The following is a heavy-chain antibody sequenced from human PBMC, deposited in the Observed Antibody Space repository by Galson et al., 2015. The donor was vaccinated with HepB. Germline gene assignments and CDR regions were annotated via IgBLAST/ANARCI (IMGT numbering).Heavy chain of an antibody. J-gene: IGHJ5*02. CDR3: AKDAYGSSGLNWFDP. D-gene: IGHD6-6*01. V-gene: IGHV3-9*01. Sequence: SLRLSCAASGFTFDDYAMHWVRQAPGKGLEWVSGISWNSGSIGYADSVKGRFTISRDNAKNSLYLQMNSLRAEDTALYYCAKDAYGSSGLNWFDPWGQGTLVTVSS. CDR2: ISWNSGSI. CDR1: GFTFDDYA.